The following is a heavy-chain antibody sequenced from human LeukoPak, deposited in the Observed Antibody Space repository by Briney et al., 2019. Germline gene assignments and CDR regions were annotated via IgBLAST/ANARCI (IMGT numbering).Heavy chain of an antibody. V-gene: IGHV4-4*07. D-gene: IGHD3-10*01. J-gene: IGHJ4*02. CDR2: IYTSGST. CDR3: ARSAETLWFGELFRFDY. CDR1: GGSISSYY. Sequence: SETLSLTCTVSGGSISSYYWSWIRQPAGKGLEWIGRIYTSGSTNYNPSLKSRVTMSVDTSKNQFSLKLSSVTAADTAVYYCARSAETLWFGELFRFDYWGQGTLVTVSS.